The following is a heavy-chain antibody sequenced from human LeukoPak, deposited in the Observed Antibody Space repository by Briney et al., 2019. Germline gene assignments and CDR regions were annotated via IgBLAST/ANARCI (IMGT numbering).Heavy chain of an antibody. CDR3: ARESLTWLQSRTSWFDP. J-gene: IGHJ5*02. CDR2: IYYSGST. V-gene: IGHV4-39*07. D-gene: IGHD5-24*01. Sequence: SETLSLTCTVSGGSISSSTYFWGWIRQPPGKGLEWIGTIYYSGSTYYNPSLKSRVTISVDSSKNQFSLRLSSVTAADTAVYYCARESLTWLQSRTSWFDPWGQGTLVTVSS. CDR1: GGSISSSTYF.